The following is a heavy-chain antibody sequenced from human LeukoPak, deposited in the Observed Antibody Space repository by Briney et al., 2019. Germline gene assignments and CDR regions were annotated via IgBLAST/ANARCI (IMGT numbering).Heavy chain of an antibody. V-gene: IGHV1-2*02. CDR1: GYTFTGYY. D-gene: IGHD6-19*01. Sequence: GASVKVSCKASGYTFTGYYMHWVRQAPGQGLEWMGWINPNSGGTNYAQKFQGRVTMTRDTSISTAYMELSRLRSDDTAVYYCARAKGIAVAGNDYWGQGTLVTVSS. CDR3: ARAKGIAVAGNDY. J-gene: IGHJ4*02. CDR2: INPNSGGT.